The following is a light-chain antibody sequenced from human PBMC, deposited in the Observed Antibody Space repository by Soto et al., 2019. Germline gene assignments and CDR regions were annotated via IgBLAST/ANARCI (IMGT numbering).Light chain of an antibody. CDR1: NIGSKS. CDR2: YDS. Sequence: SYELTQPPSVSVAPGKTARVTCGGNNIGSKSVHWYQQKPGQAPVLVIYYDSDRPSGIPERFSGSNSGNRATLTISRVEAGDEADYYCQVWDSSTLVFGTGTKLTVL. J-gene: IGLJ1*01. V-gene: IGLV3-21*04. CDR3: QVWDSSTLV.